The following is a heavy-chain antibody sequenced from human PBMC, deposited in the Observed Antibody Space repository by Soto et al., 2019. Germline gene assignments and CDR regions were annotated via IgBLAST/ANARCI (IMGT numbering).Heavy chain of an antibody. J-gene: IGHJ6*02. D-gene: IGHD3-22*01. CDR1: GGSFSGYY. V-gene: IGHV4-34*01. Sequence: SETLSLTCAVYGGSFSGYYWSWIRQPPGKGLEWIGDITHSGSTNYNPSLKSRVTVSVDTSKSHFSLNLSSVTAADTAVYYCARIVGRRGIDYDGLDVWGQGTTVTVSS. CDR3: ARIVGRRGIDYDGLDV. CDR2: ITHSGST.